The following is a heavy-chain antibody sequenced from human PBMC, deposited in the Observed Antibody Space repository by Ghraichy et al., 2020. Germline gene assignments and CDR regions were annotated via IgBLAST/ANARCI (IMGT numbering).Heavy chain of an antibody. D-gene: IGHD4-17*01. CDR1: GFTFSSYA. CDR3: AKDGYGDYRYFDL. CDR2: ISGSGGST. Sequence: GGSLRLSCAASGFTFSSYAVNWVRQAPGKGLEWVSTISGSGGSTYYADSGKGRFTISRDNSKNTVFLQMSSLGAEDTAVYYCAKDGYGDYRYFDLWGRGTLVTVSS. V-gene: IGHV3-23*01. J-gene: IGHJ2*01.